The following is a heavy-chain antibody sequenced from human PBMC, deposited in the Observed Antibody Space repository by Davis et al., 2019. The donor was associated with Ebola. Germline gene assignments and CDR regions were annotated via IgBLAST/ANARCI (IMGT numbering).Heavy chain of an antibody. V-gene: IGHV3-23*01. CDR2: ISTGGAT. CDR1: GFPLSKHA. Sequence: GESLKIPCAVSGFPLSKHAMGWVRQAPGKGLEWVPTISTGGATYYADSVKGRFTIPRENSKNTLYLQMNSLRAEDSAIYYCATQYSYDFHIWGQGTMVTVSS. J-gene: IGHJ3*02. CDR3: ATQYSYDFHI. D-gene: IGHD2-15*01.